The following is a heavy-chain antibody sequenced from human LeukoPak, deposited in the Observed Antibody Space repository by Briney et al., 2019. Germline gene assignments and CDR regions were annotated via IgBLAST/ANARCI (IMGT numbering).Heavy chain of an antibody. Sequence: PGGSLRLSCAASGFTFSSYSMNWVRQAPGKGLEWVSYISSSSSTIYYADSVKGRFTISRDNAKNSLYLQMNSLRAEDTAVYYCAGGRVITVVRGVLVYWGQGTLVTVSS. CDR3: AGGRVITVVRGVLVY. V-gene: IGHV3-48*01. CDR1: GFTFSSYS. CDR2: ISSSSSTI. J-gene: IGHJ4*02. D-gene: IGHD3-10*01.